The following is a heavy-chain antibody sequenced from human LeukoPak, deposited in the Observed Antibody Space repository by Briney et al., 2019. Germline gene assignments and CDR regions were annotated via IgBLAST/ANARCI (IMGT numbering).Heavy chain of an antibody. V-gene: IGHV3-9*03. Sequence: PGRSLRLSCAASGFTFDDYAMHWVRHAPGKGLEWVSGISWNSGSIGYADSVKGRFTISRDNAKNSLYLQMNSLRAEDMALYYCAKGGGSSWYEGSWFDPWGQGTLVTVSS. CDR1: GFTFDDYA. J-gene: IGHJ5*02. CDR2: ISWNSGSI. CDR3: AKGGGSSWYEGSWFDP. D-gene: IGHD6-13*01.